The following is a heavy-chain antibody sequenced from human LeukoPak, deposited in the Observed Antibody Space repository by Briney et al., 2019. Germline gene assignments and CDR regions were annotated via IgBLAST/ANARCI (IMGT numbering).Heavy chain of an antibody. V-gene: IGHV3-7*04. CDR3: ARVGPPYAMDV. Sequence: GGSLRLSCVASGFTFGTYLMSWVRQAPGKGLEWVANVKQDGSETYYGDSVKGRFTISKDNARNSLYLQMNSLRGDDTAVYYCARVGPPYAMDVWGQGTTVTVSS. J-gene: IGHJ6*02. CDR2: VKQDGSET. CDR1: GFTFGTYL.